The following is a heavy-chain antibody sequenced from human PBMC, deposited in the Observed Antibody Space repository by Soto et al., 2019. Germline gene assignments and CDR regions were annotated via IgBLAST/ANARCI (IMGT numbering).Heavy chain of an antibody. Sequence: GASVKVSCKGSGYGFTTYGITWVRQAPGQGLEWMAWISAHNGNTNYAQKLQGRVTVTRDTSTSTAYMELRSLRSDDTAVYYCARGRYGDYWGQGALVPVSS. CDR3: ARGRYGDY. CDR2: ISAHNGNT. D-gene: IGHD1-1*01. V-gene: IGHV1-18*01. CDR1: GYGFTTYG. J-gene: IGHJ4*02.